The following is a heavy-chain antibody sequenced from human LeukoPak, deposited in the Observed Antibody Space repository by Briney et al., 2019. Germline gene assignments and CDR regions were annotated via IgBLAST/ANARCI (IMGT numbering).Heavy chain of an antibody. CDR2: FDFEDGET. V-gene: IGHV1-24*01. D-gene: IGHD6-13*01. CDR1: GYGLSELS. J-gene: IGHJ4*02. Sequence: GASVKVSCKVSGYGLSELSIHWVRQAPGKGLEWMGGFDFEDGETLYAQKFQGRVTMTRDTSTSTVYMELSSLRSEDTAVYYCARGDSDSWYPLHYWGQGTLVTVSS. CDR3: ARGDSDSWYPLHY.